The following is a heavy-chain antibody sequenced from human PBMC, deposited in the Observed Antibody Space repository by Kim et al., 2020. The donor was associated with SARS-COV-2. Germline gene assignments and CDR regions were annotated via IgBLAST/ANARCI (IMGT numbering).Heavy chain of an antibody. CDR3: ARDNYGDYPD. CDR2: K. Sequence: KLYVDSVRGRFTISKDNAKNSVDLQMSSLGVEDTAVYYCARDNYGDYPDWGQGTLVTVSS. J-gene: IGHJ4*02. V-gene: IGHV3-7*01. D-gene: IGHD3-16*01.